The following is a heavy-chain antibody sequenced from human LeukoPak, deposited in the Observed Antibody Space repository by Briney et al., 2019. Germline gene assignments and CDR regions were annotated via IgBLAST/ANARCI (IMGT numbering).Heavy chain of an antibody. J-gene: IGHJ5*02. V-gene: IGHV1-2*02. CDR1: GYTFTDYY. Sequence: GASVRFSCKTSGYTFTDYYIHWVRPAPRQGLEWMGWINTKTGRTSFARTFQGRVTLTRDPSITTVYMDMAWLTSDHTAIYFCARADFIDAGPYVIAPWGQGTLVTVSS. CDR2: INTKTGRT. CDR3: ARADFIDAGPYVIAP. D-gene: IGHD3-3*01.